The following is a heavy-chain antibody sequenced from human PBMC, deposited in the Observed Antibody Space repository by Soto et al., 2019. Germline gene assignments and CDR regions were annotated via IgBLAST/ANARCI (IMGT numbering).Heavy chain of an antibody. CDR2: ISSSGGST. CDR3: AHPRGYGVFDAVDI. CDR1: GFIFSTYA. Sequence: GGSLRLSCAASGFIFSTYAMNWVRQAPGKGLEWVSAISSSGGSTFYAESVRGRFTISRDNSINTLYLQMSSLRTEDTAVYYCAHPRGYGVFDAVDIWGQGTMVTVSS. J-gene: IGHJ3*02. V-gene: IGHV3-23*01. D-gene: IGHD4-17*01.